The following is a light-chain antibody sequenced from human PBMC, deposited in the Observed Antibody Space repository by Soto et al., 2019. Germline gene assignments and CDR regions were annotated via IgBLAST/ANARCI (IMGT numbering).Light chain of an antibody. CDR2: KAS. J-gene: IGKJ1*01. Sequence: DIEMTQSPSTLSGSVGDRVTITCRASQTISSWLAWYQQKPGKAPKLLIYKASTLKSGIPSRFSGSGSGTEFTLTSSSLQPDDFATYYCQHYNSYPEAFGQGTKVELE. CDR1: QTISSW. V-gene: IGKV1-5*03. CDR3: QHYNSYPEA.